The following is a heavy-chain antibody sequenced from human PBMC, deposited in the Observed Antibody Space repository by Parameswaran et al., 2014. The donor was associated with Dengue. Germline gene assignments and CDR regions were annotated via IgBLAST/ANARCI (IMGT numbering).Heavy chain of an antibody. J-gene: IGHJ4*02. CDR2: INHSGST. D-gene: IGHD3-10*01. V-gene: IGHV4-34*01. CDR3: ARGDWSDTKYELWFGPHFDY. Sequence: WIRQPPGKGLEWIGEINHSGSTNYNPSLKSRVTISVDTSKNQFSLKLSSVTAADTAVYYCARGDWSDTKYELWFGPHFDYWGQGTLVTVSS.